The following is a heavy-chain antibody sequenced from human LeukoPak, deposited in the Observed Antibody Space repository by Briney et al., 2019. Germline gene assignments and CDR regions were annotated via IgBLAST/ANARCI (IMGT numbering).Heavy chain of an antibody. V-gene: IGHV3-21*01. D-gene: IGHD2-2*02. CDR3: ARGYCSSTSCYTDYYYYYMDV. CDR1: GFTFSSYS. J-gene: IGHJ6*03. Sequence: GGSLRLSCAASGFTFSSYSMNWVRQAPGKGLEWVSSISSSSSYIYYADSVKGRFTISRDNAKNSLYLQMNSLRAEDTAVYYCARGYCSSTSCYTDYYYYYMDVWGKGTTVTVSS. CDR2: ISSSSSYI.